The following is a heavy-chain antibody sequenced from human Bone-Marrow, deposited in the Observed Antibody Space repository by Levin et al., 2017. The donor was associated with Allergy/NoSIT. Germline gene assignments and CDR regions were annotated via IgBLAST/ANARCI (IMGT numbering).Heavy chain of an antibody. CDR2: IKQDGSEK. CDR3: ASLITFGGVIVDPSPDY. J-gene: IGHJ4*02. CDR1: GFTFSSYW. V-gene: IGHV3-7*01. D-gene: IGHD3-16*02. Sequence: GESLKISCAASGFTFSSYWMSWVRQAPGKGLEWVANIKQDGSEKYYVDSVKGRFTISRDNAKNSLYLQMNSLRAEDTAVYYCASLITFGGVIVDPSPDYWGQGTLVTVSS.